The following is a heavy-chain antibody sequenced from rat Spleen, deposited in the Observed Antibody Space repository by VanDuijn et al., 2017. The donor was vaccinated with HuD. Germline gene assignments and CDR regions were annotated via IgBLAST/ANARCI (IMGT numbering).Heavy chain of an antibody. CDR3: ARAVIAAISTGGI. Sequence: QVQLKESGPGLVQPSQTLSLTCTVSGFSLSSYGVIWVRQPPGKGLEWMGVIWGNGNTNYNSALKSRLSISRDTSKSQLYLKMRSLQTEDTATYCGARAVIAAISTGGIWGQGVMVTVSS. CDR1: GFSLSSYG. D-gene: IGHD1-2*01. V-gene: IGHV2-13*01. CDR2: IWGNGNT. J-gene: IGHJ2*01.